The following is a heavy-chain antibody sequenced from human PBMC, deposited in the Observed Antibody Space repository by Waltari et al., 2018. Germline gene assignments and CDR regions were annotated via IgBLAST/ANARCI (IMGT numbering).Heavy chain of an antibody. CDR2: IIPSFGTA. V-gene: IGHV1-69*01. CDR1: GGTFSSYA. Sequence: QVQLVQSGAEVKKPGSSVKVSCKASGGTFSSYAISWVRQAPGQGLEWMGWIIPSFGTANYAQKVRGRVTITADESTSTAYMELSSLRSEDTAVYYCARVSPVYSYGYGYYGMDVWGQGTTVTVSS. CDR3: ARVSPVYSYGYGYYGMDV. J-gene: IGHJ6*02. D-gene: IGHD5-18*01.